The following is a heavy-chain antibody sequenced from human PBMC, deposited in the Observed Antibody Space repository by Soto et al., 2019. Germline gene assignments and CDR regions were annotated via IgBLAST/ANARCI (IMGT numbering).Heavy chain of an antibody. CDR3: ARDQGGGPFDY. V-gene: IGHV4-31*03. CDR1: GGSISSGGYY. CDR2: IYYSGST. Sequence: SETLSLTCTVSGGSISSGGYYWSWIRQHPGKGLEWIGYIYYSGSTYYNPSLESRVTISVDTSKNQFSLKLSSVTAADTAVYYCARDQGGGPFDYWGQGTLVTVSS. D-gene: IGHD2-15*01. J-gene: IGHJ4*02.